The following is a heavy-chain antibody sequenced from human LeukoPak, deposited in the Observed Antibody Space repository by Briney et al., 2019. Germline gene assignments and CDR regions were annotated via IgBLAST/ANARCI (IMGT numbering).Heavy chain of an antibody. CDR3: ASLRYSSGWLFDY. Sequence: GGSLRLSCAASGFTFSSYSMNWVRQAPGKGLEWVSSISSSSSYIYYADSVKGRFTISRDNAKNSLYLQMRSLRAEDTALYYCASLRYSSGWLFDYWGQGTLVTVSS. J-gene: IGHJ4*02. CDR1: GFTFSSYS. V-gene: IGHV3-21*01. CDR2: ISSSSSYI. D-gene: IGHD6-19*01.